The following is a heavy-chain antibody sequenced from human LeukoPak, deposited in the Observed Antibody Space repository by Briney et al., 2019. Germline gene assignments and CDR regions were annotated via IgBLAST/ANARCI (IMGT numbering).Heavy chain of an antibody. J-gene: IGHJ5*02. CDR1: GYTFTSCD. V-gene: IGHV1-8*01. CDR2: MNPNSGNT. CDR3: ARRRPYLYNWFDP. D-gene: IGHD2/OR15-2a*01. Sequence: GASVKVSCKASGYTFTSCDINWVRQATGQGLEWMGWMNPNSGNTGYAQKFQGRVTMTRNTSISTAYMELSSLRSEDTAVYYCARRRPYLYNWFDPWGQGTLVTVSS.